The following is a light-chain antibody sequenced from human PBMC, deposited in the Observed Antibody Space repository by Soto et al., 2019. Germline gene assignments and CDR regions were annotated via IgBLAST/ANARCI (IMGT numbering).Light chain of an antibody. CDR2: GAS. Sequence: EIVMTQSPATLSVSPGERATLSCRASQSLSSNLAWYQQKPGQAPRLLXFGASTRATGVPGRFSGSGSGTEFTLTISSLQSEDSAVYYCQQYNNWPPVTFGGGTKVDI. CDR1: QSLSSN. V-gene: IGKV3-15*01. CDR3: QQYNNWPPVT. J-gene: IGKJ4*01.